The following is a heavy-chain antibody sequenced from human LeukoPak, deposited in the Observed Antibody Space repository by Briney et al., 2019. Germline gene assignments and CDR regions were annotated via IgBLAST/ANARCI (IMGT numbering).Heavy chain of an antibody. Sequence: GGSLRLSCAASGFTFSSYSMNWVRQAPGKGLEWVSSISSSSSYIYYADSVKGRFTISRDNAKNSLYLQMSSLRAEDTAVYYCARGNYGDYTHNWFDPWGQGTLVTVSS. CDR1: GFTFSSYS. D-gene: IGHD4-17*01. CDR2: ISSSSSYI. V-gene: IGHV3-21*01. CDR3: ARGNYGDYTHNWFDP. J-gene: IGHJ5*02.